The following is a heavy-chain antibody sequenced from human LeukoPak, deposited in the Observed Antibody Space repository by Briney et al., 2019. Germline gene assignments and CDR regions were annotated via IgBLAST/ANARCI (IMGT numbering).Heavy chain of an antibody. J-gene: IGHJ5*02. Sequence: PSETLSLTCAVYGGSFSGYYWSWIRQPPGKGLEWIGEINHSGSTNYNPSLKSRVTISVDTSKNQFSLKLSSVTAADTAVYYCARGRRSNWFDPWGQETLVTVSS. D-gene: IGHD1-14*01. CDR2: INHSGST. CDR3: ARGRRSNWFDP. CDR1: GGSFSGYY. V-gene: IGHV4-34*01.